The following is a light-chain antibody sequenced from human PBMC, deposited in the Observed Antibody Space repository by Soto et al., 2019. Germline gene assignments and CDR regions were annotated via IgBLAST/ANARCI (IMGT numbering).Light chain of an antibody. V-gene: IGKV1-5*03. CDR3: QQYNSYLYT. Sequence: VQMTQSPATLSGSVLDRVTITCLASQTISSWLAWYQQKPGKAPKLLIYKASSLESGVPSRFSGSGSGTEFTLTISSLQPDDFATYYCQQYNSYLYTFGQGTKVDI. CDR2: KAS. J-gene: IGKJ2*01. CDR1: QTISSW.